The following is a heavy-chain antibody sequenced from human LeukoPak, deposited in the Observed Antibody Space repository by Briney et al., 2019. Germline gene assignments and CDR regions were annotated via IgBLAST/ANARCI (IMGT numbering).Heavy chain of an antibody. Sequence: PGGSLRLSCAASGFTFSSYAMSWVRQAPGKGLEWVSAISGSGGSTYYADSVKGRFTISRDNSKNTLYLQMNSLRAEDTAVYYCAKAVLERGRLYSGAYYYYYMDVWGKGTTVTVSS. CDR3: AKAVLERGRLYSGAYYYYYMDV. CDR1: GFTFSSYA. V-gene: IGHV3-23*01. CDR2: ISGSGGST. J-gene: IGHJ6*03. D-gene: IGHD5-24*01.